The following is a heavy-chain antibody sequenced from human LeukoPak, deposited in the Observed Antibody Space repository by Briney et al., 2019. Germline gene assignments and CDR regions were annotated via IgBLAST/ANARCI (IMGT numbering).Heavy chain of an antibody. J-gene: IGHJ5*02. D-gene: IGHD4-17*01. CDR2: ISYAGSNK. CDR1: GFTFSSYT. V-gene: IGHV3-30-3*01. CDR3: ARDPNWRYDYEEVLFDP. Sequence: GGSLRLSCAASGFTFSSYTLHWVRQAPGKGLEWVALISYAGSNKYYADSVKGRFTISRDNSKNTLYLQMNSLRAEDTAVYYCARDPNWRYDYEEVLFDPWGQGTRVTVSS.